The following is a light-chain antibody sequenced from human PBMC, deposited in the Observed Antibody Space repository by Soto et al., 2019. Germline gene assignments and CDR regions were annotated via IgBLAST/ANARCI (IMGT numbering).Light chain of an antibody. V-gene: IGKV3-20*01. Sequence: EIVLTQSPGTLSLSAGERATLSCRASQSVSSSYLAWYQQKPGQAPRLLIYGASSRATGIPDRFSGSGSGTDLTLTISRLEPEDFAVYYCQQYGSSPFTLGQGTRLEIK. CDR3: QQYGSSPFT. CDR2: GAS. CDR1: QSVSSSY. J-gene: IGKJ5*01.